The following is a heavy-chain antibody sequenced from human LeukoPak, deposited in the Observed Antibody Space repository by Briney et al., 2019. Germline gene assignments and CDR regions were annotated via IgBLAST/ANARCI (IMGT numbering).Heavy chain of an antibody. Sequence: PSETLSLTCTVSGGSISSYYWSWIRQAPGKGLEWIGYIYYSGTTDYNPSLKSRVTISVDASNNQFSLKVSSVTAADTAVYYCARSTGAYRSFDYWGQGSLVTVSS. CDR2: IYYSGTT. CDR1: GGSISSYY. V-gene: IGHV4-59*01. J-gene: IGHJ4*02. D-gene: IGHD7-27*01. CDR3: ARSTGAYRSFDY.